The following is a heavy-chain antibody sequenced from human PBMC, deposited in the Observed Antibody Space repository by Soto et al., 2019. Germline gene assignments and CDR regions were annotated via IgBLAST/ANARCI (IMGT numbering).Heavy chain of an antibody. CDR1: GGSISSYY. J-gene: IGHJ4*02. D-gene: IGHD3-10*01. CDR2: IYYSGST. V-gene: IGHV4-59*01. Sequence: PSETLSLTCTVSGGSISSYYWSWIRQPPGKGLEWSGYIYYSGSTNYNPSLKSRVTISVDTSKNQFSLKLSSVTAADTAVYYCARDSRRGFDYWGRGTLVTVSS. CDR3: ARDSRRGFDY.